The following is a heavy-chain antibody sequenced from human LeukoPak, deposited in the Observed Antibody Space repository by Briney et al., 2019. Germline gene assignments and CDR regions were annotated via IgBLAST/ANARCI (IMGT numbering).Heavy chain of an antibody. V-gene: IGHV3-21*01. Sequence: GRSLRLSCAASGFTFSSYSMNWVRQAPGKGLEWVSSISSSSSYIYYADSVKGRFTISRDNAKNSLYLQMNSLRAEDTAVYYCARDLADLYYYYGMDVWGQGTTVTVSS. CDR3: ARDLADLYYYYGMDV. J-gene: IGHJ6*02. CDR1: GFTFSSYS. D-gene: IGHD2-15*01. CDR2: ISSSSSYI.